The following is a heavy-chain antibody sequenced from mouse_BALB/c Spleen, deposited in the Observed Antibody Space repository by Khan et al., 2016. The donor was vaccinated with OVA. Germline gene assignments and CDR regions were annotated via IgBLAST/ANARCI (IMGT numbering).Heavy chain of an antibody. D-gene: IGHD1-1*01. Sequence: DVKLVESGGGLVRPGGSLKLSCAASGFSFSSYSMSWVRQTPEKRLEWVATISSGGSYTYYPDSVKGRFTISRENAKNTLYLQMSSLKSEDTAMYYFTRQRGYYGSNPYFDYWGQGTTLTVSS. CDR2: ISSGGSYT. CDR3: TRQRGYYGSNPYFDY. V-gene: IGHV5-6-4*01. CDR1: GFSFSSYS. J-gene: IGHJ2*01.